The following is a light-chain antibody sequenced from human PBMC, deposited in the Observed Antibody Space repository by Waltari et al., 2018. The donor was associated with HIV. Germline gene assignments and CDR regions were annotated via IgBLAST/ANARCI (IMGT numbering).Light chain of an antibody. CDR1: SSDVGGYNY. CDR3: SSYTTTSTWV. Sequence: QSALTQPASVSGSPGQSITISCTGTSSDVGGYNYVSWYQQHPGKAPKVMIYEVSNRPSRVSNRFSGSKSGNTASLTISGLQAEDEADYYCSSYTTTSTWVFGGGTKLTVL. V-gene: IGLV2-14*01. J-gene: IGLJ3*02. CDR2: EVS.